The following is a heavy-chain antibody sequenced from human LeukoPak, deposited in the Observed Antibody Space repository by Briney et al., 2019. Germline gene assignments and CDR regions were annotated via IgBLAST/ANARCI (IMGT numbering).Heavy chain of an antibody. D-gene: IGHD3-10*01. J-gene: IGHJ4*02. V-gene: IGHV1-69*04. Sequence: SVKVSCKASGGTFSSYAISWVRQAPGQGLEWVGRIIPILGVANYAQKFQGRVTITADKSTSTAYMELSSLRSEDTAVYYCARAFTMVRGVPDYWGQGTLVTVSS. CDR2: IIPILGVA. CDR1: GGTFSSYA. CDR3: ARAFTMVRGVPDY.